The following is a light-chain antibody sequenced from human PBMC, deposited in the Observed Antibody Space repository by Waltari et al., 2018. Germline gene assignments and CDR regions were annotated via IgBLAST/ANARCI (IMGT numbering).Light chain of an antibody. V-gene: IGKV3-20*01. J-gene: IGKJ1*01. Sequence: ELVFTQSPGTLPLSAGERATLSCRAIQSVSKYLAWYQQRPGQAPRLLIYAASTRATGIPDRFSGSGYGTDFSLIISRLEPEDFAVYYCQNHERLPATFGQGTKVEIK. CDR2: AAS. CDR1: QSVSKY. CDR3: QNHERLPAT.